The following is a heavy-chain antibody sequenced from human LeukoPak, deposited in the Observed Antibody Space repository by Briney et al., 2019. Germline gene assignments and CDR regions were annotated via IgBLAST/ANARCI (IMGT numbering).Heavy chain of an antibody. CDR3: AKGGTASRPNHYYCMDV. J-gene: IGHJ6*03. D-gene: IGHD6-6*01. V-gene: IGHV3-23*01. Sequence: GGSLRLSCVTSGFTFSSYAMSWVRQAPGKGLEWVSAISSSGDNTYYADSVKGRFTISRDNSKNTLYLQMTSLRADDTAVYYCAKGGTASRPNHYYCMDVWGKGTTVTVSS. CDR2: ISSSGDNT. CDR1: GFTFSSYA.